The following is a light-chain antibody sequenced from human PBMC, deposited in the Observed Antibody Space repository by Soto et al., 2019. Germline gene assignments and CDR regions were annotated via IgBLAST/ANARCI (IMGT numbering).Light chain of an antibody. CDR1: SSNIGAGYD. J-gene: IGLJ2*01. CDR3: QSYDSSLSRV. V-gene: IGLV1-40*01. CDR2: GNS. Sequence: QSVLTQPPSVSGAPGQRVTISCTGSSSNIGAGYDVHWYQQLPGTAPKLLIYGNSNRPSGVPDRFSGSKSGTSASLAITWLQAEDEDDYSCQSYDSSLSRVFGGGTKLTVL.